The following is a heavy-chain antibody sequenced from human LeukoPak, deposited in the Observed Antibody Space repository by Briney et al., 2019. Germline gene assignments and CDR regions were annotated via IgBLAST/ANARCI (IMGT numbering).Heavy chain of an antibody. CDR2: ISGNGGST. CDR1: GFTFSSYA. D-gene: IGHD3-10*01. CDR3: AKYFQSLFRFGGGLQP. Sequence: GGSLRLSCAASGFTFSSYAMSWVRQAPGKGLEWVSAISGNGGSTYYADSVKGRFTISRDNSKNTLYLQMNSLRAEDTAVYYCAKYFQSLFRFGGGLQPWGQGTLVTVSS. V-gene: IGHV3-23*01. J-gene: IGHJ5*02.